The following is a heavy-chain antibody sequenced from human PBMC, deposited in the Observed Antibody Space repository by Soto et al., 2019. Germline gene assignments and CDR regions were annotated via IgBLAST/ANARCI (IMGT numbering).Heavy chain of an antibody. J-gene: IGHJ5*02. Sequence: PGESLKISCKGPGHLFNNHWIGWVRQTPGKGLEWMGLIFTRDSETKTSPSFQGHVSFSVDNSINTVYLQWTSLKTTDTGIYFCARGYFDSGHGYDLWSQGTLVTVPS. CDR3: ARGYFDSGHGYDL. CDR2: IFTRDSET. V-gene: IGHV5-51*01. D-gene: IGHD3-10*01. CDR1: GHLFNNHW.